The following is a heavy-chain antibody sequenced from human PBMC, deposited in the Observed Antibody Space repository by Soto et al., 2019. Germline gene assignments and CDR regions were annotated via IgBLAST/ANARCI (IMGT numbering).Heavy chain of an antibody. J-gene: IGHJ4*01. CDR3: ARDFPETYYDFWCGYEPPGPTYY. Sequence: PGGSLRLSCAASGFTFSSYWMHWVRQAPGKGLVWVSRINSDGSSTSYADSVKGRFTISRDNAKNTLYLQMNSLRAKDTAVCYCARDFPETYYDFWCGYEPPGPTYYWGQGTLVTGSS. CDR1: GFTFSSYW. V-gene: IGHV3-74*01. D-gene: IGHD3-3*01. CDR2: INSDGSST.